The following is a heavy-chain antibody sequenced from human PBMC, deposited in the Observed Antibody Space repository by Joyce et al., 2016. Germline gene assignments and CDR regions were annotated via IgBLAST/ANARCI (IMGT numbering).Heavy chain of an antibody. CDR2: ISYDGRNE. Sequence: QVQLVESGGGVVQPGRSLRLSCAASGFTFNNYGAHWVRQAPGKGLGWVALISYDGRNEYYADSVKGRFTISRDKSKNTVYLQMNSLRADDTAVYYCAKGARIMGAAWYYGMDVWGQGTTVTVSS. CDR3: AKGARIMGAAWYYGMDV. D-gene: IGHD1-26*01. CDR1: GFTFNNYG. J-gene: IGHJ6*02. V-gene: IGHV3-30*18.